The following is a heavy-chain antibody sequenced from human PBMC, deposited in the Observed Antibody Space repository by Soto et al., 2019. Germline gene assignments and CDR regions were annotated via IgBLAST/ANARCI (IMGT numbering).Heavy chain of an antibody. CDR1: GGSISSSSYY. J-gene: IGHJ5*02. V-gene: IGHV4-39*01. CDR3: ARHPALPIFGVVIIPNKYNWFDP. CDR2: IYYSGST. D-gene: IGHD3-3*01. Sequence: QLQLQESGPGLVKPSETLSLTCTVSGGSISSSSYYWGWIRQPPGKGLEWIGSIYYSGSTYYNPSLKSRVTISVDTSKNQFSLKLSSVTAADTAVYYCARHPALPIFGVVIIPNKYNWFDPWGQGTLVTVSS.